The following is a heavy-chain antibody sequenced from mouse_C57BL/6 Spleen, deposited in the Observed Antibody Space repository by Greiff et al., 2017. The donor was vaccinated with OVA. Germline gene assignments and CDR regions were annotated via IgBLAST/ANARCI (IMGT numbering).Heavy chain of an antibody. J-gene: IGHJ2*01. D-gene: IGHD1-1*01. CDR2: IYPGDGDT. CDR1: GYAFSSSW. CDR3: AFITSLVGGYYFDY. Sequence: VQLQQSGPELVKPGASVKISCKASGYAFSSSWMNWVKQRPGQGLEWIGRIYPGDGDTNYNGKFKGKATLTADKSSSTAYMQLSSLPSEDSAVYFCAFITSLVGGYYFDYWGQGITLTVAT. V-gene: IGHV1-82*01.